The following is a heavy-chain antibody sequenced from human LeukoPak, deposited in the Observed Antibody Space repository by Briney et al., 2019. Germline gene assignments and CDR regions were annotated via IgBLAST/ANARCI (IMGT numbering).Heavy chain of an antibody. CDR3: ARAPYYDFWSGTYGMDV. Sequence: SETLSLTCTVSGGSISNYYWSWIRQPPGKGLEWIGYIHYSGSTNYNSSLKSRVTISVGTSKNQFSLKLSSVTAADTAVYYCARAPYYDFWSGTYGMDVWGQGTTVTVSS. D-gene: IGHD3-3*01. V-gene: IGHV4-59*08. CDR2: IHYSGST. CDR1: GGSISNYY. J-gene: IGHJ6*02.